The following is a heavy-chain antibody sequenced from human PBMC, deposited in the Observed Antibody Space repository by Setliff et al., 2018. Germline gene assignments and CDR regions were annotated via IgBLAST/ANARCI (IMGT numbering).Heavy chain of an antibody. CDR1: GFTFSSYW. CDR2: INNDGSST. V-gene: IGHV3-74*01. J-gene: IGHJ3*02. D-gene: IGHD1-26*01. CDR3: APLTWDDAFDI. Sequence: GGSLRLSCAASGFTFSSYWMHWVRQAPGKGLVWVSRINNDGSSTSYADSVKGRFTISRDNAKNTLYLQMNSLRAEDTAVYYCAPLTWDDAFDIWGQGTMVTVSS.